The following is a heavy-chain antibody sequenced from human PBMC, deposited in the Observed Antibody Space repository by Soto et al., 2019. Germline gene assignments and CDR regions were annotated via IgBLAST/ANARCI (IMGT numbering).Heavy chain of an antibody. Sequence: EVQLLESGGGLVQPGGSLRLSCAASGFTFSSYAMGWVRQAPGKGLEWVSSIIGSGGSTYYADSVKGRFTISRDNSKNMLYLQMNSLRAEDTAVYYCARDLTRMSTVAREYWGQGTLATVSS. CDR2: IIGSGGST. CDR3: ARDLTRMSTVAREY. D-gene: IGHD2-15*01. CDR1: GFTFSSYA. V-gene: IGHV3-23*01. J-gene: IGHJ4*02.